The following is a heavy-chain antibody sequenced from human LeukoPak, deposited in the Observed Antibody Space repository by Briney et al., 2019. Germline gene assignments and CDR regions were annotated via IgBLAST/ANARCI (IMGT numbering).Heavy chain of an antibody. J-gene: IGHJ5*02. Sequence: SETLSLTCTVSGGSIHSYWSWIRQPAGKGLEWIGRIYTSGSTNYNPSLKSRVTMSVDTSKNQFSLKLSSVTAADTAVYYCARVSSSSSPNFWFDPWGQGTLVTVSS. D-gene: IGHD6-13*01. CDR3: ARVSSSSSPNFWFDP. CDR1: GGSIHSY. CDR2: IYTSGST. V-gene: IGHV4-4*07.